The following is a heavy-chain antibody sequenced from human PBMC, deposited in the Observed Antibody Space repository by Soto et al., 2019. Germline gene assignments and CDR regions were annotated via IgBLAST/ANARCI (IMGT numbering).Heavy chain of an antibody. J-gene: IGHJ3*01. CDR2: IIPMLTVT. CDR1: GGTFSTYT. V-gene: IGHV1-69*02. Sequence: QVHLEQSGAEVKKPGSSVKVSCKAAGGTFSTYTLIWVRQAPGQGLEWMGRIIPMLTVTNSAQKFQGRVTITADKSTSTAFMVLTSPTSDDTSVYYCSIGSWSAETFNVWGQGTMVTVSS. CDR3: SIGSWSAETFNV. D-gene: IGHD2-2*01.